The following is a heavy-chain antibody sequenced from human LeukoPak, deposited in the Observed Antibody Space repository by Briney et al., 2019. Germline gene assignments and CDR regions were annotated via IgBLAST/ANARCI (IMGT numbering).Heavy chain of an antibody. CDR1: GGSISSSSYY. J-gene: IGHJ4*02. CDR3: ARRVLVGATIGTFDY. Sequence: SETLSLTCTVSGGSISSSSYYWGWIRQPPGKGLEWIGSIYYSGSTYYNPSLKSRVTISVDTSKNQFSLKLSSVTAADTAVYYCARRVLVGATIGTFDYWGQGTLVTVSS. D-gene: IGHD1-26*01. V-gene: IGHV4-39*01. CDR2: IYYSGST.